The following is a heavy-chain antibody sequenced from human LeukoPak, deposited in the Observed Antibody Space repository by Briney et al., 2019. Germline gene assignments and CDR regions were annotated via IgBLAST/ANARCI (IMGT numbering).Heavy chain of an antibody. D-gene: IGHD2-21*02. V-gene: IGHV3-33*01. CDR1: GFTFSSYG. J-gene: IGHJ4*02. CDR3: ARDAYCGGDCYSYYFDY. Sequence: GGSLRLSCAASGFTFSSYGMHRVRQAPGKGLEPVAVIWYDGSNKYYADSVKGRFTISRDNSKNTLYLQMNSLRAEDTAVYYCARDAYCGGDCYSYYFDYWGQGTLVTVSS. CDR2: IWYDGSNK.